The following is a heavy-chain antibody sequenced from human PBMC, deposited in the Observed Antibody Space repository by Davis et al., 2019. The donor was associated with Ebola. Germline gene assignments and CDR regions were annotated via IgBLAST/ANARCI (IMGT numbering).Heavy chain of an antibody. V-gene: IGHV1-8*01. CDR1: GYTFTSYD. D-gene: IGHD2-15*01. CDR3: ARGNDIVVVVAATTNWFDP. CDR2: MNPNSGNT. J-gene: IGHJ5*02. Sequence: ASVTVSCKASGYTFTSYDINWVRQAPGQGLEWMGWMNPNSGNTGYAQKFQGRVTMTRNTSISTAYMELSSLRSEDTAVYYCARGNDIVVVVAATTNWFDPWGQGTLVTVSS.